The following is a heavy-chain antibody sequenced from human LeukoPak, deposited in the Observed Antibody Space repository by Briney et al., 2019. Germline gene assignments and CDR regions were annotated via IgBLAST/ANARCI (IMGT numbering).Heavy chain of an antibody. CDR3: ARRSRYCSSTSCYRAIYYMDV. Sequence: SETLSLTCAVYGGSFSGYYWSWIRQPPGKGLEWIGEINHSGSTNYNPSLKSRVTISVDTSKNQFSLKLSSVTAADTAVYYCARRSRYCSSTSCYRAIYYMDVWGKGTTVTVSS. J-gene: IGHJ6*03. V-gene: IGHV4-34*01. CDR1: GGSFSGYY. D-gene: IGHD2-2*02. CDR2: INHSGST.